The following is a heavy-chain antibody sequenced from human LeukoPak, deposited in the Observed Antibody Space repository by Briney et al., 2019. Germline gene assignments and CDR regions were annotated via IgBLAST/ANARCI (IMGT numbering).Heavy chain of an antibody. Sequence: SETLSLTCTVSGYSISSGYYWGWIRQPPGKGLEWIGSIYHSGSTNYNPSLKSRVTISVDKSKNQFSLKLSSVTAADTAVYYCARDNYDSSGYYLTNWFDPWGQGTLVTVSS. CDR1: GYSISSGYY. CDR2: IYHSGST. D-gene: IGHD3-22*01. V-gene: IGHV4-38-2*02. CDR3: ARDNYDSSGYYLTNWFDP. J-gene: IGHJ5*02.